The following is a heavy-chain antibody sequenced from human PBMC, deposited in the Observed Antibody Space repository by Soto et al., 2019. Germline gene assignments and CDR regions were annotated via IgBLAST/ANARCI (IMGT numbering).Heavy chain of an antibody. J-gene: IGHJ4*02. CDR3: ARRIRQWLELLDH. CDR2: ISANNGNT. CDR1: GYTFSNYG. Sequence: ASVKVSCKASGYTFSNYGISWVRQAPGQGLEWMGRISANNGNTNYAQQFQGRVTMTTDTSTGTANMELRSLRYDDTAVYYCARRIRQWLELLDHWGQGTLVTVSS. D-gene: IGHD6-19*01. V-gene: IGHV1-18*01.